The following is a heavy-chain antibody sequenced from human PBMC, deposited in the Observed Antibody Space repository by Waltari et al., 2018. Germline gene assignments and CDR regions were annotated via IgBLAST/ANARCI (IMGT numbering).Heavy chain of an antibody. D-gene: IGHD6-19*01. CDR3: ARDDTGVAVGDAFDI. V-gene: IGHV3-21*01. Sequence: EVQLVESGGGLVKPGGSLRLSCAASGFTFSSHSMTWVRQAPGKGLEWVPSISSSSSYIYYADSVKGRFTISRDNAKNSLYLQMNSLRAEDTAVYYCARDDTGVAVGDAFDIWGQGTMVTVSS. CDR2: ISSSSSYI. CDR1: GFTFSSHS. J-gene: IGHJ3*02.